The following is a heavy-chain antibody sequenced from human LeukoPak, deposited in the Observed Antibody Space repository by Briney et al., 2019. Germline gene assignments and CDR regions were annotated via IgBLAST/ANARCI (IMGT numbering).Heavy chain of an antibody. Sequence: GASVKVSCKASGYTFTSYYMHWVRQAPGQGLEWMGIINPSGGSTSYAQKFQGRVTMTRDMSTSTVYMELSSLRSEDTAVYYCATVEMATITAPDYWGQGTLVTVSS. CDR1: GYTFTSYY. D-gene: IGHD5-24*01. V-gene: IGHV1-46*01. CDR2: INPSGGST. CDR3: ATVEMATITAPDY. J-gene: IGHJ4*02.